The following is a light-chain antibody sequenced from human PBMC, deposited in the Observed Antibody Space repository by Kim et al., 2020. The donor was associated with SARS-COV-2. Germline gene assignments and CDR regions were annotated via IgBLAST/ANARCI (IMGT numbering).Light chain of an antibody. CDR2: DAS. J-gene: IGKJ4*01. CDR1: QSVITN. Sequence: EIVLTQSPATLSLSPGERASLFCRASQSVITNLAWYQQKRGQPPRLLISDASKRATGIPARFSGSGSGTDFTLTISSLEPEDFAVYYCQQRSNWPLTFGGGTKVEIK. V-gene: IGKV3-11*01. CDR3: QQRSNWPLT.